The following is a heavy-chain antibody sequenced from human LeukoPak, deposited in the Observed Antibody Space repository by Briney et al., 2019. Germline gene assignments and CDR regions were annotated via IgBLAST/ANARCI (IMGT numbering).Heavy chain of an antibody. CDR3: AREDGTGGLDV. CDR2: MYSSGST. CDR1: GDSISNFY. V-gene: IGHV4-4*07. J-gene: IGHJ6*02. Sequence: SETLSLTCTVSGDSISNFYWSWIRQPAGKGLEWIGRMYSSGSTNYNPSLKSRVTMSVDTSKNQFSLKLRSVTAADTAVYYCAREDGTGGLDVWGQGTTVTVSS. D-gene: IGHD1-1*01.